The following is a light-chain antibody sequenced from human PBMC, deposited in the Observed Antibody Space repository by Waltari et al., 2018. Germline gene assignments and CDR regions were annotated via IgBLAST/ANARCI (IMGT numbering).Light chain of an antibody. V-gene: IGKV3-20*01. Sequence: EIVLTQSPGTLSLSPGERATLSCRASQSVSSCYLAWYQQTPGQAARRLIYGAPSRSTDIPDRFSGSGSCTDFTLTISRLEPEDFAVYYCQQYGSSRTFGQGTKVEIK. J-gene: IGKJ1*01. CDR3: QQYGSSRT. CDR2: GAP. CDR1: QSVSSCY.